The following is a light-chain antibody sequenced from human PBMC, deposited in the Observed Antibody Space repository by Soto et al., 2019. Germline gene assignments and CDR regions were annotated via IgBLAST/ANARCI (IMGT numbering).Light chain of an antibody. Sequence: DIQMTQSPSSLSASVGDRDTITCRASQSISNYLNWYQQKPGKAPKLLIYAASSLQGGVPPRFSGSGSGTDFTLTISSLQPEDFATYYCQQSYSSPETFGQGTKVEV. CDR3: QQSYSSPET. V-gene: IGKV1-39*01. CDR2: AAS. J-gene: IGKJ1*01. CDR1: QSISNY.